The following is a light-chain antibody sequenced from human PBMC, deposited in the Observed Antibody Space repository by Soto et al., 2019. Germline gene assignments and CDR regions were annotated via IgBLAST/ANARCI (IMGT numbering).Light chain of an antibody. V-gene: IGLV3-21*02. CDR2: DDS. J-gene: IGLJ1*01. CDR1: NIGSKS. Sequence: SYALTRPPSVSVAPGQTARMTCGGNNIGSKSVHWYQQKPGQAPVLVVDDDSDRPSGIPERFSGSNSGNTATLTISRVEAGDEADYFCHVWDSSSEHVFGTGTKVTVL. CDR3: HVWDSSSEHV.